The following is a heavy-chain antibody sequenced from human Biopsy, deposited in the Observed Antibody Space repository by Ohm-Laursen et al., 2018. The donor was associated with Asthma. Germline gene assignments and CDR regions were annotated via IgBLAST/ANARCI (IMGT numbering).Heavy chain of an antibody. J-gene: IGHJ4*02. CDR2: IFAANSET. V-gene: IGHV5-51*01. CDR1: GYTFNDSG. D-gene: IGHD1-7*01. Sequence: ESLRISCKASGYTFNDSGIGWVRQTPGKGLEWMGIIFAANSETKYSPSFQGQVTISADMSISTAFLQWSSLRASDTAIYYCARFIDGTFFVDYWGQGTLVTVSS. CDR3: ARFIDGTFFVDY.